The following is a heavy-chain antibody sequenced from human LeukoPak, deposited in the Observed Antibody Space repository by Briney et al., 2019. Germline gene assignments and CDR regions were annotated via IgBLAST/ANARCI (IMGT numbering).Heavy chain of an antibody. J-gene: IGHJ4*02. CDR1: GGSISSYY. D-gene: IGHD3-22*01. V-gene: IGHV4-59*08. Sequence: SETLSLTCTVSGGSISSYYWSWIRQPPGKGLEWIGYIYYSGSTNYNPSLKSRVTISVDTSKNHFSLKLSSVTAADTAVYYCARMYDSSGYYYPFDYWAREPWSPSPQ. CDR2: IYYSGST. CDR3: ARMYDSSGYYYPFDY.